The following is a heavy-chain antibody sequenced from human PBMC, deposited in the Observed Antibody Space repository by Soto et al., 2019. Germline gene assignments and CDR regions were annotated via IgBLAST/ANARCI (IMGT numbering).Heavy chain of an antibody. CDR3: TTELRSDENYYYGMDV. D-gene: IGHD4-17*01. J-gene: IGHJ6*02. Sequence: GGSLRLSCAASGFTFSNAWMSWVRQAPGKGLEWVGRIKSKTDGGTTDYAAPVKGRFTISRDDSKNTLYLQMNSLKTEDTAVYYCTTELRSDENYYYGMDVWGQGTTVTVSS. CDR2: IKSKTDGGTT. V-gene: IGHV3-15*01. CDR1: GFTFSNAW.